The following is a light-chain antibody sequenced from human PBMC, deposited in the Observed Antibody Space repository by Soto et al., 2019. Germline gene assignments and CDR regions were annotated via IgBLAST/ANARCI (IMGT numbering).Light chain of an antibody. CDR1: SSDIGGYNY. V-gene: IGLV2-14*03. CDR2: AVS. Sequence: QSALTQPASVSGSPGQSITISCTGTSSDIGGYNYVSWYQHHPGKAPTLMIYAVSDRPSGVSNRFSGSKSGNTASLTISGLQAEDEADYYCSSYTSSSPVVFGGGTKLTVL. J-gene: IGLJ2*01. CDR3: SSYTSSSPVV.